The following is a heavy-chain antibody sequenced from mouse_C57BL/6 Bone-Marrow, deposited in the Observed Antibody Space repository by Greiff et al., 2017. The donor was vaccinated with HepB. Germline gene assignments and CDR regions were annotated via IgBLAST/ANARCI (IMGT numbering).Heavy chain of an antibody. V-gene: IGHV3-6*01. J-gene: IGHJ2*01. D-gene: IGHD1-1*01. Sequence: ESGPGLVKPSQSLSLTCSVTGYSITSGYYWNWIRQFPGNKLEWMGYISYDGSNNYNPSLKNRISITRDTSKNQFFLKLNSVTTEVTATYYCARAPNYYGSSYFDYWGQGTTLTVSS. CDR1: GYSITSGYY. CDR3: ARAPNYYGSSYFDY. CDR2: ISYDGSN.